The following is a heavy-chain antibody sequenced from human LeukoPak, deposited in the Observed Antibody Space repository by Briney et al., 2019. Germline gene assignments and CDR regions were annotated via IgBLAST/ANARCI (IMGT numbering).Heavy chain of an antibody. CDR1: GYTFTGYY. Sequence: ASVKVSCKASGYTFTGYYMHWVRQAPGQGLEWMGWINPNSGGTNYAQKFQGWVTMTRDTSISTAYMEPSRLRSDDTAVYYCARESRLLTGGDFDYWGQGTLVTVSS. V-gene: IGHV1-2*04. D-gene: IGHD6-25*01. CDR3: ARESRLLTGGDFDY. J-gene: IGHJ4*02. CDR2: INPNSGGT.